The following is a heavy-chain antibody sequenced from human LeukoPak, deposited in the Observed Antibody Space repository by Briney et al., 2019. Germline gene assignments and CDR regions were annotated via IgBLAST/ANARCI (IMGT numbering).Heavy chain of an antibody. D-gene: IGHD6-13*01. CDR2: ISSSSSTI. J-gene: IGHJ4*02. CDR1: GFTFSSYA. Sequence: PGGSLRLSCAASGFTFSSYAMHWVRQAPGKGLEWVSYISSSSSTIYYADSVKGRFTISRDNAKNSLYLQMNSLRAEDTAVYYCARWGSGYSSSWTAYFDYWGQGTLVTVSS. V-gene: IGHV3-48*01. CDR3: ARWGSGYSSSWTAYFDY.